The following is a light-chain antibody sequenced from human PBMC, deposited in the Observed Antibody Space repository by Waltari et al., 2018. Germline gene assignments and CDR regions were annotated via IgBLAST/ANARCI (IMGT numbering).Light chain of an antibody. V-gene: IGLV1-44*01. J-gene: IGLJ3*02. CDR2: SNN. CDR1: SSNVGGND. Sequence: QSVLTQPPSASGTPGQRVTLSCSGTSSNVGGNDVNWYHQLPGTAPKVLIYSNNRRPSGVPDRFSGSKSGTSASLAISGLLSEDEADYYCAAWDHSLHAWVFGGGTKLTVL. CDR3: AAWDHSLHAWV.